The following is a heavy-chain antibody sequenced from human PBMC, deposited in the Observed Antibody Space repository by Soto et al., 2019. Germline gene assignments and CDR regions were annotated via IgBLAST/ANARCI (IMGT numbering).Heavy chain of an antibody. CDR1: GFTVSSNY. V-gene: IGHV3-66*01. CDR3: ARDSGGDRPGYYGMDV. J-gene: IGHJ6*02. Sequence: EVQLVESGGGLVQPGGSLRLSCAASGFTVSSNYMSWVRQAPGKGLEWVSVIYSGGSTYYADSVKGRFTISRDNSKNTLYLQMNSLRAEDTAVYDWARDSGGDRPGYYGMDVWGQGTTVTVSS. D-gene: IGHD3-10*01. CDR2: IYSGGST.